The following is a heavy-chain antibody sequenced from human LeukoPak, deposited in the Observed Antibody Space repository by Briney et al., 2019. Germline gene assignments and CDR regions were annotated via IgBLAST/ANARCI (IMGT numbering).Heavy chain of an antibody. CDR2: INSDGSST. CDR1: GFTFSSYW. CDR3: ARDRIYCSSTSCYASWFDP. Sequence: AGGSLRLSCAASGFTFSSYWMHWVRQAPGKGLVWVSRINSDGSSTSYADSVKSRFTISRDNAKNTLYLQMNSLRAEDTAVYYCARDRIYCSSTSCYASWFDPWGQGTLVTVSS. V-gene: IGHV3-74*01. D-gene: IGHD2-2*01. J-gene: IGHJ5*02.